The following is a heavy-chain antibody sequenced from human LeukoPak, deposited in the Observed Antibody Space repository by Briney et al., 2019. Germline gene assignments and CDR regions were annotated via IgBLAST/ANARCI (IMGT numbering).Heavy chain of an antibody. CDR3: ARDRPPYYYDSSGYKGAFDI. V-gene: IGHV7-4-1*02. CDR1: GYTFTSYA. D-gene: IGHD3-22*01. Sequence: ASVKVPCKASGYTFTSYAMNWVRQAPGQGLEWMGWINTNTGNPTYAQGFTGRFIFSLDTSVSTAYLQISSLKAEDTAVYYCARDRPPYYYDSSGYKGAFDIWGQGTMVTVSS. CDR2: INTNTGNP. J-gene: IGHJ3*02.